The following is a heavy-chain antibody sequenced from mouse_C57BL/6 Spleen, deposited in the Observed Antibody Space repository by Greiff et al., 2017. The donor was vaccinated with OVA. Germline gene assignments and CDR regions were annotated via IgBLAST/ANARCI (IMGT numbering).Heavy chain of an antibody. J-gene: IGHJ2*01. CDR2: IDPSDSET. CDR3: ARYSQTGTGENFDY. V-gene: IGHV1-52*01. CDR1: GYTFTSYW. Sequence: QVQLKQPGAELVRPGSSVKLSCKASGYTFTSYWMHWVKQRPIQGLEWIGNIDPSDSETHYNQKFKDKATLTVDKSSSTAYMQLSSLTSEDSAVYYCARYSQTGTGENFDYWGQGTTLTVSS. D-gene: IGHD4-1*01.